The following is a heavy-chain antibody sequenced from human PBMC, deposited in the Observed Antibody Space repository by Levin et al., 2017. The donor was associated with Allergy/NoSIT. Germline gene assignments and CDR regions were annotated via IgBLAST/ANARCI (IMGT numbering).Heavy chain of an antibody. CDR2: ISYDGSYK. Sequence: GESLKISCAASGFTFSNYAVHWVRQAPGKGLEWVAVISYDGSYKYYADSVKGRFTISRDNSKNTLYLQMNSLRAEDTAVYYCARVANPDTMTTVDHWYFDLWGRGTLVTVSS. J-gene: IGHJ2*01. V-gene: IGHV3-30-3*01. CDR1: GFTFSNYA. CDR3: ARVANPDTMTTVDHWYFDL. D-gene: IGHD4-23*01.